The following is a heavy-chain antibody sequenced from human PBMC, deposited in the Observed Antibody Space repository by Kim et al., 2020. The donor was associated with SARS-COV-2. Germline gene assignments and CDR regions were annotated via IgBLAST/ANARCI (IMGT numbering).Heavy chain of an antibody. V-gene: IGHV4-34*01. D-gene: IGHD3-10*01. CDR1: GGSFSGYY. J-gene: IGHJ6*03. Sequence: SETLSLTCAVYGGSFSGYYWSWIRQPPGKGLEWIGEINHSGSTNYNPSLKSRVTISVDTSKNQFSLKLSSVTAADTTVYYCARVSGYRDTGQPDYYYMDVWGKGPTVTVSS. CDR2: INHSGST. CDR3: ARVSGYRDTGQPDYYYMDV.